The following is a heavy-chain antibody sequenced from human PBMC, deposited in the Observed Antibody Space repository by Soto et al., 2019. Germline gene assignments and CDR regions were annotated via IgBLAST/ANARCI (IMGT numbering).Heavy chain of an antibody. CDR1: GFTFSSYS. J-gene: IGHJ6*02. CDR2: ISSSSSYI. Sequence: GGSLRLSCAASGFTFSSYSMNWVRQAPGKGREWVSSISSSSSYIYYADSVKGRFTISRDNAKNSLYLQMNSLRAEDTAVYYCATALRYCSSNSCQKYYYYYYGMDVWGQGTTVTVSS. D-gene: IGHD2-2*01. V-gene: IGHV3-21*01. CDR3: ATALRYCSSNSCQKYYYYYYGMDV.